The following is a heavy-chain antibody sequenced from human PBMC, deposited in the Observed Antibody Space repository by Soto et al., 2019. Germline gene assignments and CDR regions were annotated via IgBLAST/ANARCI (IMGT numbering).Heavy chain of an antibody. D-gene: IGHD3-9*01. CDR3: GGGDDILTRPVIENWFDP. Sequence: GSLRLSCAASGFTFSSYGMHWVRQAPGKGLEWVAVIWYDVSNKYYADSVKGRFTISRDNSKNTLYLQMNSLRAEDTAVYYCGGGDDILTRPVIENWFDPWGQGTLVTVSS. CDR2: IWYDVSNK. CDR1: GFTFSSYG. V-gene: IGHV3-33*01. J-gene: IGHJ5*02.